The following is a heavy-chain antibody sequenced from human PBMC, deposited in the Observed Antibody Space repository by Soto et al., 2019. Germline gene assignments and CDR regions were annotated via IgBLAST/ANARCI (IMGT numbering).Heavy chain of an antibody. V-gene: IGHV3-30*18. CDR2: ISYDGGNK. CDR1: GFTFNNYG. D-gene: IGHD5-18*01. CDR3: AKQYSYGGEGYYYYGMDV. Sequence: GESLKISCAVSGFTFNNYGMHWVRQAPGKGLEWVAVISYDGGNKYYADSVKGRFSISRDNSKNTLYLEMNSLRAEDTAVYYCAKQYSYGGEGYYYYGMDVWGQGTTVTVSS. J-gene: IGHJ6*02.